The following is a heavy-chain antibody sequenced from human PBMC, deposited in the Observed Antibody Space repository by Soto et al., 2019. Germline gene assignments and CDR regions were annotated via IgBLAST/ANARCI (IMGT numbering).Heavy chain of an antibody. CDR1: GGSFSGYY. D-gene: IGHD2-2*01. CDR3: ARGRDCSSTSCWNYYYSYMDV. J-gene: IGHJ6*03. Sequence: QVQLQQWGAGLLKPSETLSLTCAVYGGSFSGYYWSWIRQPPGKGLEWIGEINHSGSTNYNPSLKSRVTISVDTSKNQFSLKLSSVTAADTAVYYCARGRDCSSTSCWNYYYSYMDVWGKGTTVTVSS. CDR2: INHSGST. V-gene: IGHV4-34*01.